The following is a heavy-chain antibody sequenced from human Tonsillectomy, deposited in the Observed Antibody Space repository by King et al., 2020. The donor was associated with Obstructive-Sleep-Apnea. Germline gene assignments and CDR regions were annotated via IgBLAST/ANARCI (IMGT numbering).Heavy chain of an antibody. CDR1: GFTFSSSG. V-gene: IGHV3-30*02. CDR2: IRHDGTDK. J-gene: IGHJ2*01. Sequence: VQLVESGGGVVQPGGSLRLSCAASGFTFSSSGMHWVRQAPGKGLEWVTFIRHDGTDKYYVDSVKGRFTISRDDSRNTLYLQMNSLRGEDTAVYYCAKDSEAYSSRWYKGHCHLWGRGPLDTVSS. CDR3: AKDSEAYSSRWYKGHCHL. D-gene: IGHD6-13*01.